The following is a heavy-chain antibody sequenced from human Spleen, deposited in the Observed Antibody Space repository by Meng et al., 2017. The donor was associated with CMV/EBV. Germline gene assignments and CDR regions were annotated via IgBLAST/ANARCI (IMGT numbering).Heavy chain of an antibody. CDR1: EYSFTSYW. V-gene: IGHV5-51*01. CDR2: IYPGDSDT. Sequence: GESLKISCKGSEYSFTSYWIGWVRQMPGKGLEWMGIIYPGDSDTRYSPSFQGQVTISADKSISTAYLQWSSLKASDTAMYYCARSDIVVVVAATRLGYGMDVWGQGTTVTVSS. J-gene: IGHJ6*02. D-gene: IGHD2-15*01. CDR3: ARSDIVVVVAATRLGYGMDV.